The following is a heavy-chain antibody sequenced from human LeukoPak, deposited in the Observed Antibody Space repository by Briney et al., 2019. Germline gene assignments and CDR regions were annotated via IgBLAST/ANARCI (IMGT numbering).Heavy chain of an antibody. V-gene: IGHV3-7*01. CDR1: GFTFTKYW. J-gene: IGHJ3*02. CDR3: ARVPYSGSWYGAFDI. D-gene: IGHD6-13*01. CDR2: IKQDRSEK. Sequence: GGSLRLSCAASGFTFTKYWMSWVRQAPGKGLELVADIKQDRSEKYYVDSVKGRFTISRDNAKNTLYLQMNSLRAEDTAVYYCARVPYSGSWYGAFDIWGQGTMVTVSS.